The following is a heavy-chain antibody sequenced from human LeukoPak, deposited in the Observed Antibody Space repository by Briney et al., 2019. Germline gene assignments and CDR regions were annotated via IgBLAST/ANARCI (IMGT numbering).Heavy chain of an antibody. CDR3: ARDRQASDGELDY. CDR2: IWYDGSNK. Sequence: QVQLVESGGGVVQPGRSLRLSCAASGFTFSSYGMHWVRQAPGKGLEWVAAIWYDGSNKYYADSVRGRFTISRDNSKDTLYLQMNSLRAEDTAVYYCARDRQASDGELDYWGQGTLVTVSS. D-gene: IGHD2-21*02. CDR1: GFTFSSYG. V-gene: IGHV3-33*01. J-gene: IGHJ4*02.